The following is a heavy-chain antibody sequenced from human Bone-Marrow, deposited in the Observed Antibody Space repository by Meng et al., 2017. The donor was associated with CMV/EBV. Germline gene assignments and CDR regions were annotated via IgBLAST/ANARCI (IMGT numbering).Heavy chain of an antibody. Sequence: GESLKISCAASGFTFSSYAMHWVRQAPGKGLEWVAVISYDGSNKYYADSVKGRFTISRDNSKNTLYLQMNSLRAEDTAVYYCARDGTTSRWDYYYGMDVWGQGTTVTVSS. CDR3: ARDGTTSRWDYYYGMDV. CDR2: ISYDGSNK. J-gene: IGHJ6*02. V-gene: IGHV3-30*14. CDR1: GFTFSSYA. D-gene: IGHD4-17*01.